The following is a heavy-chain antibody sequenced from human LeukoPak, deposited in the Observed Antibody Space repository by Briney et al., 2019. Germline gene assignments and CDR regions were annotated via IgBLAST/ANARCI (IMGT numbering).Heavy chain of an antibody. D-gene: IGHD3-22*01. CDR1: GYSFTSYW. J-gene: IGHJ1*01. CDR2: IYPGDSDT. V-gene: IGHV5-51*01. Sequence: GESLKISCKSSGYSFTSYWIGWVRQMPGKGLEWMGIIYPGDSDTRYSPSFQGQVTISADKSISTAYLQWSSLKASDTAMYYCARRDYYDSSGYYGFQHWGQGTLVTVSS. CDR3: ARRDYYDSSGYYGFQH.